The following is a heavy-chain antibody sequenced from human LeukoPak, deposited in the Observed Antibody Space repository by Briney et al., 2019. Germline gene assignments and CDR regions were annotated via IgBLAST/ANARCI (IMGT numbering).Heavy chain of an antibody. CDR1: GFTFSVYA. Sequence: GGSLRLSCAASGFTFSVYAMSWVRQAPGKGLEWVSTISASGGSTYYADSVKGRFTISRDNSKNTLDLQMRSLRAEDTAVYYCARADNGSGSYAFDIWGQGTRVTVSS. J-gene: IGHJ3*02. D-gene: IGHD3-10*01. CDR2: ISASGGST. V-gene: IGHV3-23*01. CDR3: ARADNGSGSYAFDI.